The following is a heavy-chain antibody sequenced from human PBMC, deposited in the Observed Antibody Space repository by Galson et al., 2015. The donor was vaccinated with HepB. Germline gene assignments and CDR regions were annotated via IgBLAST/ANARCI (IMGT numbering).Heavy chain of an antibody. J-gene: IGHJ4*02. V-gene: IGHV3-53*01. CDR3: ARVYYGDYVEVGYFDY. CDR2: IYSGGST. D-gene: IGHD4-17*01. Sequence: SLRLSCAASGFTVSSNYMSWVRQAPGKGLEWVSVIYSGGSTYYADSVKGRFTISRDNSKNTLYLQMNSQRAEDTAVYYCARVYYGDYVEVGYFDYWGQGTLVTVSS. CDR1: GFTVSSNY.